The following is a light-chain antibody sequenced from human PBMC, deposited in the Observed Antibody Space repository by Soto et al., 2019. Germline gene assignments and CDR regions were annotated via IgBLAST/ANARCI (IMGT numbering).Light chain of an antibody. Sequence: EIVLTQSPGTLSLSPGERAILSYRASQSVSSGYLAWYQQKPGQAPRLLIYDASSRATGIPDRFSGSGSGTDFTLTISRLEPEDFAVYYCQQYGSSPITFGQGTRLEIK. CDR3: QQYGSSPIT. CDR1: QSVSSGY. CDR2: DAS. J-gene: IGKJ5*01. V-gene: IGKV3-20*01.